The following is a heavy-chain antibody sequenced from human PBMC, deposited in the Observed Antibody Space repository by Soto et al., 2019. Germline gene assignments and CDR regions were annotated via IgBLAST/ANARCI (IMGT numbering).Heavy chain of an antibody. J-gene: IGHJ6*02. V-gene: IGHV5-51*01. D-gene: IGHD1-1*01. CDR1: GYSFTSYW. CDR3: ARRVRYNWNDDGMDV. Sequence: GESLKISCKCPGYSFTSYWIGWVRPMPGKGLEWMGIIYPGDSDTRYSTSFQGQVTISADKSISTAYLQWSSLKASDTAMYYCARRVRYNWNDDGMDVWGQGTTVTVSS. CDR2: IYPGDSDT.